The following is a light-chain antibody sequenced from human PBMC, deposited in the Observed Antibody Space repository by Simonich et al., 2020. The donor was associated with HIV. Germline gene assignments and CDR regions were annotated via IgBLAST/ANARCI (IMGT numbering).Light chain of an antibody. J-gene: IGKJ3*01. CDR2: KVS. Sequence: DVVLTQSPLSLPVTLGQPASNSCRSSQSLVHSDGNTYLNWLQQRPGQSPRRLIYKVSNRDSGVPDRFSGSGSGTDFTLKISRVEAEDVGVYYCMQGTHSFTFGPGTKVDIK. CDR1: QSLVHSDGNTY. CDR3: MQGTHSFT. V-gene: IGKV2-30*02.